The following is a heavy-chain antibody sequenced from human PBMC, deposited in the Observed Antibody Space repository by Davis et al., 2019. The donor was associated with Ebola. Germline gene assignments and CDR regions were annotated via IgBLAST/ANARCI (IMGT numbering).Heavy chain of an antibody. V-gene: IGHV4-59*01. CDR3: ARSPHPYGSSWFFDH. D-gene: IGHD6-13*01. CDR1: GGSISSYY. Sequence: MPSETLSLTCTVSGGSISSYYWSWIRQPPGKGLEWIGYIYYSGSTSYNPSLKSRVTISIDTSKNQFSLKLSSVTASDTAVYYCARSPHPYGSSWFFDHWGQGTLVTVSS. J-gene: IGHJ4*02. CDR2: IYYSGST.